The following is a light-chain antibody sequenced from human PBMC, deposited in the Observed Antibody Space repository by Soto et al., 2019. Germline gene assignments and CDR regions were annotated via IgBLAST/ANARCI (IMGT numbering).Light chain of an antibody. Sequence: QSALTQPASVSGSPGQSITISCTGTSNDVGGFNYVSWYQQHPGKAPKLMIYEVRNRPSGVSNRFSGSKSGNTASLTISGFQAEDEADYYCSSYTSISTVVFGGGTKLTVL. J-gene: IGLJ3*02. CDR3: SSYTSISTVV. CDR2: EVR. V-gene: IGLV2-14*01. CDR1: SNDVGGFNY.